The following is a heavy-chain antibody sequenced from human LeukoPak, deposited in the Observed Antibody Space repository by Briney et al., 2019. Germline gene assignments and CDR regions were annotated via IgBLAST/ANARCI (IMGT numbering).Heavy chain of an antibody. D-gene: IGHD2-2*01. J-gene: IGHJ4*02. CDR2: ISAYNGNT. Sequence: ASVKVSCKASGYTFTSYGISWVRQAPGQGLEWMGWISAYNGNTNYAQKLQGRVTMTTDTSTSTAYTELRSLRSDDTAVYYCARGRYCSSTSCYPARYWGQGTLVTVSS. CDR1: GYTFTSYG. CDR3: ARGRYCSSTSCYPARY. V-gene: IGHV1-18*04.